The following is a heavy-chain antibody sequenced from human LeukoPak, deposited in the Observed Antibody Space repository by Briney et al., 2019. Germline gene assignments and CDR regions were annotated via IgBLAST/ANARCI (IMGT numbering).Heavy chain of an antibody. CDR2: ISGSGGST. D-gene: IGHD3-22*01. Sequence: GGSLRLSCAASGFTFSSYAMSWVRQAPGKGLEWVSAISGSGGSTYYADSVKGRFTASRDNSKNTLYLQMNSLRAEDTAVYYCAKDALSGYYYCPLGYWGQGTLVTVSS. V-gene: IGHV3-23*01. CDR1: GFTFSSYA. CDR3: AKDALSGYYYCPLGY. J-gene: IGHJ4*02.